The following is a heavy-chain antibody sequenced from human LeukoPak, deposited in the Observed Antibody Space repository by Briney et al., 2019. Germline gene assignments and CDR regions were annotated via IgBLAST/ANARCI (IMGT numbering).Heavy chain of an antibody. Sequence: SQTLSLTCTVPGGSISSGSYYWSWIRQPAGKGLEWIVRIYTSGSTNYNPSLKSRVTISVDTSKNQFSLKLSSVTAADTAVYYCARARYYDSSGYYSNDAFDIWGEGTMVTVSS. CDR2: IYTSGST. J-gene: IGHJ3*02. CDR1: GGSISSGSYY. CDR3: ARARYYDSSGYYSNDAFDI. D-gene: IGHD3-22*01. V-gene: IGHV4-61*02.